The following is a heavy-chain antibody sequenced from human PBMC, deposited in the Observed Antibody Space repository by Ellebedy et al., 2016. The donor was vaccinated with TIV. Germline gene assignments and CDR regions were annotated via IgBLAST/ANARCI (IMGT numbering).Heavy chain of an antibody. D-gene: IGHD3-10*01. Sequence: ASVKVSCXASGYTFTSYAMHWVRQAPGQRLEWMGWINAGNGNTKYSQKFQGRVTITRDTSASTAYMELSSLRSEDTAVYYCARDETTYYYGSGSFRGLGIWGQGTMVTVSS. V-gene: IGHV1-3*01. CDR2: INAGNGNT. J-gene: IGHJ3*02. CDR1: GYTFTSYA. CDR3: ARDETTYYYGSGSFRGLGI.